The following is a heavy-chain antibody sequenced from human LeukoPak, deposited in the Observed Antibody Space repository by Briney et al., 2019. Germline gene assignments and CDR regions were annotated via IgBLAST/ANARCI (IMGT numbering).Heavy chain of an antibody. CDR1: GGSISSGGYS. Sequence: KPSEALSLTCAVSGGSISSGGYSWRWIRQPPGKGLEWIGYIYHSGSTYYNPSLKSRVTISVDRSKNQFSLKLSSVTAADTAVYYCARSRIAAAGDDAFDIWGQGTMVTVSS. CDR3: ARSRIAAAGDDAFDI. V-gene: IGHV4-30-2*01. CDR2: IYHSGST. J-gene: IGHJ3*02. D-gene: IGHD6-13*01.